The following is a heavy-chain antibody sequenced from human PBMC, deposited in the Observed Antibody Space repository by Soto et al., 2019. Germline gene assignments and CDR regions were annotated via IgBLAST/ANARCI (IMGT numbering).Heavy chain of an antibody. CDR3: AAATLPGARFYGMDV. J-gene: IGHJ6*02. D-gene: IGHD2-2*01. Sequence: PSETRSLTCVLAGYSLNSVNFWGWVRLPLGKGLQWIGSLSQNGGTYRNPSLRSRVTLSVDTSKNQFSLKLTSVTAADAAVYYCAAATLPGARFYGMDVWGQGSTVTVSS. CDR2: LSQNGGT. V-gene: IGHV4-38-2*01. CDR1: GYSLNSVNF.